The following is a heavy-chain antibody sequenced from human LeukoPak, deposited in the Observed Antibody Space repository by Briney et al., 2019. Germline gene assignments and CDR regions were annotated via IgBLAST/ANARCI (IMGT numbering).Heavy chain of an antibody. CDR1: GLTFSNSW. D-gene: IGHD5-12*01. Sequence: TGGSLRLSCEASGLTFSNSWMHWVRQIPGKGLVWVSRMYGDMRDISYADSVKGRFTISRDNAKNTVYLQMNSPRGEDTAVYYCARDLGLRGSTWGQGTLVTVSS. CDR3: ARDLGLRGST. J-gene: IGHJ5*02. V-gene: IGHV3-74*01. CDR2: MYGDMRDI.